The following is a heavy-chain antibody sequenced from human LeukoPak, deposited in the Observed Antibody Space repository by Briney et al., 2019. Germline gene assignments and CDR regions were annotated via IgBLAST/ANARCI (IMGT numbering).Heavy chain of an antibody. CDR3: AREVYYYDSSGSNDY. CDR1: GFTFSSYS. J-gene: IGHJ4*02. Sequence: GGSLRLSCAASGFTFSSYSMNWVRQAPGKGLEWVSYISNSSSTIYYADSVKGRFTISRDNAKNSLYLQMNSLRAEDTAVYYCAREVYYYDSSGSNDYWGQGTLVTVSS. D-gene: IGHD3-22*01. CDR2: ISNSSSTI. V-gene: IGHV3-48*01.